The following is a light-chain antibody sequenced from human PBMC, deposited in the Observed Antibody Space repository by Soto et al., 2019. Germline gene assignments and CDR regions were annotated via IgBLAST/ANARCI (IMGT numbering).Light chain of an antibody. V-gene: IGKV1-9*01. J-gene: IGKJ5*01. CDR3: QQLNSYPIT. CDR1: QGISSS. Sequence: DIQLTQSPSFLSASVGDRVTITCRASQGISSSIAWYQQNPGKAPKLLIYAASTLQSGVPSRFSGSGSGTEFTLTISSLQPEDFATYYCQQLNSYPITFGQGTRLE. CDR2: AAS.